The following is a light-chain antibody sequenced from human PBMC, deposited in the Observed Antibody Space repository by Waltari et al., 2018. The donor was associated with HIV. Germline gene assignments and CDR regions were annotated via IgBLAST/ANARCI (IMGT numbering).Light chain of an antibody. CDR3: QQYNNWPPGT. Sequence: EIVMTQSPATLSVSPGERATLSCRASQSVSSNLAWYQQKPGQAPRLLIYDASTRATGIPARFSGSGSGTYFTLTFSSLQSEDFAVYYCQQYNNWPPGTFGQGAKLEIK. J-gene: IGKJ2*01. V-gene: IGKV3-15*01. CDR1: QSVSSN. CDR2: DAS.